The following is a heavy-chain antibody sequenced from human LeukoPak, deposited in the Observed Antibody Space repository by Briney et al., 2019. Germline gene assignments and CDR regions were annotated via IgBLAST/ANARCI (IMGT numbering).Heavy chain of an antibody. CDR2: IYYTGST. D-gene: IGHD1-26*01. V-gene: IGHV4-39*07. J-gene: IGHJ5*02. Sequence: PSETLSLTCTVSGGSISSNSYYWGWIRQPPGKGLEWIGTIYYTGSTYYNPSLESRVTISVDTSKNQFSLKLSSVTAADTAVYYCGRGYSGSYFDPWGQGTLVTVSS. CDR1: GGSISSNSYY. CDR3: GRGYSGSYFDP.